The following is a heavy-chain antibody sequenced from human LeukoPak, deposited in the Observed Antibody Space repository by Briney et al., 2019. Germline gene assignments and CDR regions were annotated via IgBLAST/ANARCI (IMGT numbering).Heavy chain of an antibody. V-gene: IGHV3-74*01. CDR1: GLTFSSHW. CDR2: INGDGSST. J-gene: IGHJ6*02. CDR3: ARGSSSWRNAMDV. D-gene: IGHD6-13*01. Sequence: GGSLRLSCAASGLTFSSHWMHWVRHAPGKGLVWVSRINGDGSSTSYADSVKGRFTISRDNAKNTLYLEMNSLRAEDSAEYYCARGSSSWRNAMDVWGQGTTVTVSS.